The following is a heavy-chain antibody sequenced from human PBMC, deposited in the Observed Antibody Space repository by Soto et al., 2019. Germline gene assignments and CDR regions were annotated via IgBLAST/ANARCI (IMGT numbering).Heavy chain of an antibody. V-gene: IGHV1-18*01. CDR1: GXXXTSYG. D-gene: IGHD6-13*01. J-gene: IGHJ6*02. CDR2: ISAYNGNT. Sequence: QVQLVQSGAEVKKPGAXXXVXXXXXGXXXTSYGIXWVRQAPGQGLEWMGWISAYNGNTNYAQKLQGRVTMTTDTSTSTAYMELRSLRSDDTAVYYCARDQYSSSWYDYYYYGMDVWGQGTTVTVSS. CDR3: ARDQYSSSWYDYYYYGMDV.